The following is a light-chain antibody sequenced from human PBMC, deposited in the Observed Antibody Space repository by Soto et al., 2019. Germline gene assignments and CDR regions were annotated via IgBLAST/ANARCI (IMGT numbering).Light chain of an antibody. V-gene: IGKV1-39*01. CDR2: AAS. CDR3: QQSYSNPPT. Sequence: DIQMTQSPSSLSASVGDRVTITCLASQGISNYLAWYQQNTGKVPKILIYAASSLQSGVPSRFSGSGSWTDCTLTISSLQPEDFETDYCQQSYSNPPTFGQGTKVDIK. CDR1: QGISNY. J-gene: IGKJ1*01.